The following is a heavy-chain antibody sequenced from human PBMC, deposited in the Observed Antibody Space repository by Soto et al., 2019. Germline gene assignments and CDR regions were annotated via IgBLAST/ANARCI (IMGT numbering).Heavy chain of an antibody. V-gene: IGHV4-31*03. J-gene: IGHJ4*02. CDR1: GGSISSGGYH. CDR3: ARDVWPYYFDY. Sequence: QVQLQESGPGLVKSSQTLSLTCTVSGGSISSGGYHWNWIRQHPGKGLEWIGNIYYSGSTYYNPSLKVRVTISIDTSKNQFSLKLSSVTAADTAVYYCARDVWPYYFDYWGQGTLVTVSS. CDR2: IYYSGST. D-gene: IGHD2-21*01.